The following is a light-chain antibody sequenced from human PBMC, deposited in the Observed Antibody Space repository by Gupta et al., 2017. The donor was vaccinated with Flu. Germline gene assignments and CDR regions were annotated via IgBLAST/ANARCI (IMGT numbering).Light chain of an antibody. CDR3: TSYTSTSTDVV. CDR2: EVN. CDR1: SSDVGAYNY. V-gene: IGLV2-14*01. J-gene: IGLJ2*01. Sequence: TISCAGTSSDVGAYNYVSWYQQHPGKAPKLMVYEVNNRPSGVSNRFSGSKSGNTASLTISGLQAEDEADYYCTSYTSTSTDVVFGGGTKLTVL.